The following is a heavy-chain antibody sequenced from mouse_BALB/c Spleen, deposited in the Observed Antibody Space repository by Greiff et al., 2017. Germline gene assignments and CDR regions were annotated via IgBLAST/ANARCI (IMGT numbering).Heavy chain of an antibody. D-gene: IGHD1-1*01. J-gene: IGHJ4*01. CDR3: GRSAITTVVAYYYAMDY. Sequence: EVKLVESGPELVKPGASVKISCKASGYSFTGYFMNWVKQSHGKSLEWIGRINPYNGDTFYNQKFKGKATLTVDKSSSTAHMELLSLTSEDSAVYYCGRSAITTVVAYYYAMDYWGQGTSVTVSS. CDR2: INPYNGDT. CDR1: GYSFTGYF. V-gene: IGHV1-37*01.